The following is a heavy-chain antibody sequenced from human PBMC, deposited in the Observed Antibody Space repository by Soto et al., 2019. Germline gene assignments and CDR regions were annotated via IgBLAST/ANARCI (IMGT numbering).Heavy chain of an antibody. Sequence: EVQLVESGGGLVQPGGSLRLSCAASGFNFSNYWMHWVRQAPGKGLVWVSRINTDGSGTTYADSVKGRFTMSRDNAKNTLYLRMNVLRAEDTAVYYCARVARGYSYGWGQGTLVTVSS. V-gene: IGHV3-74*01. CDR3: ARVARGYSYG. D-gene: IGHD5-18*01. CDR1: GFNFSNYW. CDR2: INTDGSGT. J-gene: IGHJ4*02.